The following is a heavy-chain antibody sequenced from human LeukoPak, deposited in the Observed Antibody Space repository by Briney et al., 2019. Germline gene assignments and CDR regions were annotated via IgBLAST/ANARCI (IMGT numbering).Heavy chain of an antibody. CDR2: ISSSGSTI. D-gene: IGHD5-18*01. CDR1: GGSFSAYY. CDR3: ARSWAMVTYFDY. J-gene: IGHJ4*02. Sequence: LSLTCAVYGGSFSAYYWSWIRQAPGKGLEWVSYISSSGSTIYYADSVKGRFTISRDNAKNSLYLQMNSLRAEDTAVYYCARSWAMVTYFDYWGQGTLVTVSS. V-gene: IGHV3-11*04.